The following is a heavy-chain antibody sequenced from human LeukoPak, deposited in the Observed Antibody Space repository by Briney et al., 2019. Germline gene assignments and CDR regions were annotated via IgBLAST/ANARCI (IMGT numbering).Heavy chain of an antibody. J-gene: IGHJ5*02. CDR2: IYTSGST. Sequence: SETLSLTCTVSGGSISSYYWSWIRQPAGKGLEWIGRIYTSGSTNYNPSLKSRVTMSVDTSKNQFSLKLSSVTAADTAVYYCARVGMVRGATYNWFDPRGQGTLVTVSS. CDR1: GGSISSYY. V-gene: IGHV4-4*07. CDR3: ARVGMVRGATYNWFDP. D-gene: IGHD3-10*01.